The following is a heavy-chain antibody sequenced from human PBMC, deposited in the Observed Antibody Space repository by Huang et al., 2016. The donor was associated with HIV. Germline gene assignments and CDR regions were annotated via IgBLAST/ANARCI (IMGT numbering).Heavy chain of an antibody. J-gene: IGHJ5*02. CDR3: AAHGRIVGIPAAPLRFDP. Sequence: QLQLQESGPGLVKPSETLSLTCTVSGGSISSSSYYWGWIRHPPGKGLEWIGSIYHSGTTYYNPSLKSRVTISGDTSRTQFSLKLSSVTAADTAVYYCAAHGRIVGIPAAPLRFDPWGQGTLVTVSS. CDR1: GGSISSSSYY. D-gene: IGHD6-13*01. CDR2: IYHSGTT. V-gene: IGHV4-39*01.